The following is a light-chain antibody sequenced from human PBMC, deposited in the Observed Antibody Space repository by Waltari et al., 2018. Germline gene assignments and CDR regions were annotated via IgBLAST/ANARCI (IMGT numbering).Light chain of an antibody. CDR1: SSDVGAYYF. CDR2: DVN. Sequence: QSALTQPRSVSGSPGQSVTISCTGTSSDVGAYYFVSWYQHHPDKSPELVIYDVNKRPSGVPDRFYGSKSDNTASLTISGLQAEDEADYYCCSYAGTYINYVFGSGTTVTVL. V-gene: IGLV2-11*01. J-gene: IGLJ1*01. CDR3: CSYAGTYINYV.